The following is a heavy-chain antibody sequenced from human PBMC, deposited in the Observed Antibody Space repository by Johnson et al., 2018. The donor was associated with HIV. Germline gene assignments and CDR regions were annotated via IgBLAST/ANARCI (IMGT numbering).Heavy chain of an antibody. CDR2: IYAGNRT. V-gene: IGHV3-66*01. CDR1: GFTVTSNY. CDR3: AREGVVGVKDGFI. D-gene: IGHD2-15*01. J-gene: IGHJ3*02. Sequence: EVQLVESGGGLVQPGGSLRLSCAVSGFTVTSNYMTWVRQAPGKGLEWVSVIYAGNRTYYADSVKGRFTISRDKSKNIRSLQMNNLGVEDTAVYYCAREGVVGVKDGFIWGQGTMVTVSS.